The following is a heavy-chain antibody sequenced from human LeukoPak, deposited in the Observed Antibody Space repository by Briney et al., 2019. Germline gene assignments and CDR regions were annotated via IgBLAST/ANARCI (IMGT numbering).Heavy chain of an antibody. CDR2: ISAYNGNT. D-gene: IGHD5-12*01. V-gene: IGHV1-18*01. J-gene: IGHJ4*02. Sequence: ASVKVSCKASGYTFTSYGISWVRQAPRQGPEWMGWISAYNGNTNYAQKLQGRVTMTTDTSTSTAYMELRSLRSDDTAVYYCARGLGYSGYDTMGFDYWGQGTLVTVSS. CDR1: GYTFTSYG. CDR3: ARGLGYSGYDTMGFDY.